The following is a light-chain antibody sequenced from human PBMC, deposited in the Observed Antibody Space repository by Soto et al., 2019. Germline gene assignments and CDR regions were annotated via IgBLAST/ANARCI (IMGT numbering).Light chain of an antibody. V-gene: IGLV4-60*02. J-gene: IGLJ3*02. Sequence: QSVLTQSSSASASLGSSVKLTCTLSSGHSSYIIAWHQQQPGKAPRYLMKLEGSGSYNKGSGVPDRFSGSSSGADRYLTIANLHLEDEADYYCETGDSNTLWVFGGGTQLTVL. CDR2: LEGSGSY. CDR3: ETGDSNTLWV. CDR1: SGHSSYI.